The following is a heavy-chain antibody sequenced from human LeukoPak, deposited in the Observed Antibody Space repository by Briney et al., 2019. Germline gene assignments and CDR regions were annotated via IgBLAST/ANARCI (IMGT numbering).Heavy chain of an antibody. V-gene: IGHV3-15*04. Sequence: GGSLSLSCTASGFTFSSAWTNWVRQAPGKGLEWVGRIENKGNDATIVYAAPVKGRFTISRYDSKNTLFLQMNSLKTEDTAVYYCTTDWGSGTYYVRAFDLWGQGRVVSVSS. D-gene: IGHD1-26*01. CDR3: TTDWGSGTYYVRAFDL. CDR1: GFTFSSAW. CDR2: IENKGNDATI. J-gene: IGHJ3*01.